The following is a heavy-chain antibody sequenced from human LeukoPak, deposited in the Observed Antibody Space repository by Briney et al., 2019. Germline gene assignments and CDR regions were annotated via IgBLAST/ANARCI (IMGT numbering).Heavy chain of an antibody. Sequence: SETLSLTCAVYGGSFSGYYWSWIRQPPGKGLEWIGEINHSGSTNYNPSLKSRVTISVDTSKSQFSLKLSSVTAADTAVYYCARGVDYGVYYFDYWGQGTLVTVSS. V-gene: IGHV4-34*01. D-gene: IGHD4-17*01. CDR2: INHSGST. J-gene: IGHJ4*02. CDR1: GGSFSGYY. CDR3: ARGVDYGVYYFDY.